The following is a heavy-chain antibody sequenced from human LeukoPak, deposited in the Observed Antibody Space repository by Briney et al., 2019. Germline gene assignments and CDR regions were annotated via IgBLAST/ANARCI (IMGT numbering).Heavy chain of an antibody. V-gene: IGHV1-8*01. J-gene: IGHJ4*02. Sequence: ASVKVSCKASGYTFTSYDINWVRQATGQGLEWMGWMNPNSGNTGYAQKLQGRVTMTTDTSSTTAYMELRSLRSDDTALYYCARDRGLRATAGTRIDFWGQGTLVTVSS. CDR1: GYTFTSYD. CDR2: MNPNSGNT. CDR3: ARDRGLRATAGTRIDF. D-gene: IGHD6-13*01.